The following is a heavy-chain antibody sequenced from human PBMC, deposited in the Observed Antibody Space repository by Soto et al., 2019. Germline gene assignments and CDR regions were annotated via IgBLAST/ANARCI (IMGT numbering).Heavy chain of an antibody. Sequence: ASVKVSCKASGGTFSSYTISWVRQAPGQGLEWMGRIIPILGIANYAQKFQGRVTITADKSTSTAYMELGSLRSEDTAVYYCARENTVVTAFYYYGMDVWGQGTTVTVSS. D-gene: IGHD2-15*01. CDR1: GGTFSSYT. CDR3: ARENTVVTAFYYYGMDV. J-gene: IGHJ6*02. CDR2: IIPILGIA. V-gene: IGHV1-69*04.